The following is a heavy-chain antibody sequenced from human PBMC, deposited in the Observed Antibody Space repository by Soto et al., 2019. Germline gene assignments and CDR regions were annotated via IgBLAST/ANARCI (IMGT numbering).Heavy chain of an antibody. CDR1: GFTFSNYA. V-gene: IGHV3-23*01. CDR3: AKQQMGVIRALDY. Sequence: GGSLRLSCAASGFTFSNYAMSWIRQAPGKGLEWVSTIRETGNTYYADSVRGRFATSRDNSENTLYLQMSSLRAEDTAVYYCAKQQMGVIRALDYWGQGTXVTGSS. D-gene: IGHD1-26*01. CDR2: IRETGNT. J-gene: IGHJ4*02.